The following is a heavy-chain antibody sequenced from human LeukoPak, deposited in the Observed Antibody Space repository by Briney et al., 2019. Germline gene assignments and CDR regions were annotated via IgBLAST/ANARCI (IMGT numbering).Heavy chain of an antibody. J-gene: IGHJ4*02. V-gene: IGHV4-38-2*02. CDR3: ARDSSDY. CDR2: IYHSGST. Sequence: SETLSLTCTVSGYSISSGYYWGWIRQPPGKGLEWIGSIYHSGSTYYNPSLKSRVTISVDTSKNQFSLKLSSMTAADTAVYYCARDSSDYWGQGTLVTVSS. D-gene: IGHD2-15*01. CDR1: GYSISSGYY.